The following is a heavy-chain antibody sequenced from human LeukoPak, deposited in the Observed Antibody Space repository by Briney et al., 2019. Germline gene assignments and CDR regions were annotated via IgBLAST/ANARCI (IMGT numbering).Heavy chain of an antibody. J-gene: IGHJ6*02. V-gene: IGHV3-21*01. CDR3: ARVYDFWSGYYPLYYYYGMDV. CDR1: GFTFSSYS. Sequence: GGSLRLSCAASGFTFSSYSMNWVRQAPGKGLEWVSSISSSSSYIYYADSVKGRFTISRDNAKNSLYLQMNSLRAEDTAVYYCARVYDFWSGYYPLYYYYGMDVWGQGTTVTVSS. CDR2: ISSSSSYI. D-gene: IGHD3-3*01.